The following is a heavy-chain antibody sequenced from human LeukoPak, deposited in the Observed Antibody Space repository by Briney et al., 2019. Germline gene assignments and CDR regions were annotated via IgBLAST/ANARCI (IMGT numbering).Heavy chain of an antibody. CDR3: ARVEAVAGISAPLSY. CDR1: GYTFTSYG. Sequence: GASVKVSCKASGYTFTSYGISWVRQAPGQGLEWMGWISAYNGNTNYAQKLQGRVTMTTDTSTSTAYMELRSLRSDDTAVYYCARVEAVAGISAPLSYWGQGTLVTVSS. V-gene: IGHV1-18*01. D-gene: IGHD6-19*01. J-gene: IGHJ4*02. CDR2: ISAYNGNT.